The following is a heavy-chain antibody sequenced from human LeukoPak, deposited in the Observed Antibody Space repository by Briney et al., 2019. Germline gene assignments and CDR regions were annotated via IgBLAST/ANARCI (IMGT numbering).Heavy chain of an antibody. J-gene: IGHJ6*02. V-gene: IGHV3-33*06. Sequence: GGSLRLSCAASGFTFSNYDMHWVRQAPGKGLEWVAVIWYDGNNKYYGDSVKGRFTISRDNSKNTLYLQMNSLRAEDTAVYYCAKDRGSGSFGGSDVWGQGTTVTVSS. CDR1: GFTFSNYD. D-gene: IGHD3-10*01. CDR2: IWYDGNNK. CDR3: AKDRGSGSFGGSDV.